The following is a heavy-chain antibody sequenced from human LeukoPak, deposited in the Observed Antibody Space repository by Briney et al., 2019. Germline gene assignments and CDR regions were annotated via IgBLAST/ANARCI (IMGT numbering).Heavy chain of an antibody. V-gene: IGHV3-23*01. J-gene: IGHJ2*01. CDR3: AKIGVIGNWYYDV. Sequence: PGGSLRPSCVASGFTFSSHGMSWVRQAPWKGPEWVSSISSGSDYTFYADSVKGRFTISRDNSKNTLYLQMNSLRAGDTAIYYCAKIGVIGNWYYDVWGRGTLVTVSS. D-gene: IGHD3-10*01. CDR1: GFTFSSHG. CDR2: ISSGSDYT.